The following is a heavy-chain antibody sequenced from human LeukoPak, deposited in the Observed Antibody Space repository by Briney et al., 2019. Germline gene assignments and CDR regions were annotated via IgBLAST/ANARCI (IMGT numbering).Heavy chain of an antibody. CDR3: AKSNTDSSVYYSVFGF. V-gene: IGHV3-23*01. J-gene: IGHJ4*02. CDR2: ISASGGST. Sequence: GGSLRLSCAASGFTFSSDAMSWVRQAPGKGLEWVSGISASGGSTYYADSVKGRLTIYRDNSQNTLYMLMNSLRELDSAVYYCAKSNTDSSVYYSVFGFWGQGTLVTVSS. D-gene: IGHD3-22*01. CDR1: GFTFSSDA.